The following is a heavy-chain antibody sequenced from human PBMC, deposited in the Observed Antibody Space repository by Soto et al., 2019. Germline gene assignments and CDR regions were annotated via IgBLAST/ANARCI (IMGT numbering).Heavy chain of an antibody. CDR3: ASSHAGAHITAAVH. D-gene: IGHD6-13*01. J-gene: IGHJ4*02. Sequence: QLQLQESGSGLVKPSQTLSLTCAVSGGSISSGGYSWNWIRQPPGKGLEWIGYIYHSGSTYYNPSLKSRVTISVARSKTQFSLKLSSVTAADTAVYYCASSHAGAHITAAVHWGQGTLVTVSS. V-gene: IGHV4-30-2*01. CDR2: IYHSGST. CDR1: GGSISSGGYS.